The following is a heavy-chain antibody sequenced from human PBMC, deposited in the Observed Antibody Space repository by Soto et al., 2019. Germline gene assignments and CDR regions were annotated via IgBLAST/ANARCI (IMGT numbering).Heavy chain of an antibody. V-gene: IGHV4-59*08. CDR1: GVSFSTYY. CDR3: ARQGPGHYASGTYYSDY. D-gene: IGHD3-10*01. Sequence: QVQLQESGPGLVKPSETLSLTCTVSGVSFSTYYWSWIRQPPGKGLEWLVSIYYIGSTNYNPSLMYRVTISVDTSTNMFSLKLSSVTAADTAVYYWARQGPGHYASGTYYSDYWCQGTLVTVSS. CDR2: IYYIGST. J-gene: IGHJ4*02.